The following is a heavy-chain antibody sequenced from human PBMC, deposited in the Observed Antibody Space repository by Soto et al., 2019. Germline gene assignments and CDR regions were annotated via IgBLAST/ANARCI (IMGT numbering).Heavy chain of an antibody. CDR2: IYPGDSDT. CDR1: GYSFSSNW. CDR3: ARLFGSGWSGFDP. J-gene: IGHJ5*02. D-gene: IGHD6-19*01. Sequence: PGESLKISCKGSGYSFSSNWIGWVRQMPGKGLEWMGIIYPGDSDTRYSPSFEGQVTISADKSISTAYLQWTSLKASDTAIYNCARLFGSGWSGFDPWGQGTLVTVSS. V-gene: IGHV5-51*01.